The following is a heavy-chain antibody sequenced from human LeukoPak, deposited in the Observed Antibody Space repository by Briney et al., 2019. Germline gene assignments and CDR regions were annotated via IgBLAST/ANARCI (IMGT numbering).Heavy chain of an antibody. Sequence: SETLSLTCAVYGGSFSGYYWSWIRQPPGKGLEWIGEINHSGSTNYNPSLKSRVTISVDKSKNQFSLKLSSVTAADTAVYYCAYSHGGSYYWGQGTLVTVSS. CDR1: GGSFSGYY. CDR3: AYSHGGSYY. V-gene: IGHV4-34*01. CDR2: INHSGST. J-gene: IGHJ4*02. D-gene: IGHD1-26*01.